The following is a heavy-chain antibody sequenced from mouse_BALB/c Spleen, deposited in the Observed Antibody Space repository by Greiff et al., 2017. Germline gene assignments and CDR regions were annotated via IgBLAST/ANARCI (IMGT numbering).Heavy chain of an antibody. CDR1: GFTFSSYA. J-gene: IGHJ4*01. Sequence: EVMLVESGGGLVKPGGSLKLSCAASGFTFSSYAMSWVRQTPEKRLEWVASISSGGSTYYPDSVKGRFTISRDNARNILYLQMSSLRSEDTAMYYCARGGGLRAMDYWGQGTSVTVSS. CDR2: ISSGGST. V-gene: IGHV5-6-5*01. CDR3: ARGGGLRAMDY. D-gene: IGHD3-1*01.